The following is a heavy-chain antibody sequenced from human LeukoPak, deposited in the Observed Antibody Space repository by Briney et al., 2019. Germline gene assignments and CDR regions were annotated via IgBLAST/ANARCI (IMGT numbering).Heavy chain of an antibody. Sequence: GASVKVSCKASGGTFGSYAISWVRQAPGQGLEWMGGIIPIFGTANYAQKFQGRVTITTDESTSTAYMELSSLRSEDTAVYYCARFSSSWYIFDYWGQGTLVTVSS. V-gene: IGHV1-69*05. J-gene: IGHJ4*02. CDR2: IIPIFGTA. D-gene: IGHD6-13*01. CDR3: ARFSSSWYIFDY. CDR1: GGTFGSYA.